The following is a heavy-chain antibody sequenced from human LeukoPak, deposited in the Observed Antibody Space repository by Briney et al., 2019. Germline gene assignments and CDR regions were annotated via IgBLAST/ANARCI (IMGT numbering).Heavy chain of an antibody. CDR2: INHSGST. J-gene: IGHJ4*02. Sequence: SETLSLTCAVYGGSFSGYYWSWIRQPPGKGLEWIGEINHSGSTNYNPSLKSRVTISVDTSKNQFSLKLSSVAAADTAVYYCATDRPAGHGFSYSFFDYWGQGILVTVSS. D-gene: IGHD3-16*02. V-gene: IGHV4-34*01. CDR1: GGSFSGYY. CDR3: ATDRPAGHGFSYSFFDY.